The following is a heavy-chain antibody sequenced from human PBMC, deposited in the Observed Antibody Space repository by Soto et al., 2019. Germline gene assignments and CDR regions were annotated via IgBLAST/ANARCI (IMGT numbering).Heavy chain of an antibody. CDR1: GFTFSSYG. J-gene: IGHJ6*02. CDR2: IWYDGSNK. CDR3: ARSRYCSGGSCPDYYYYGMDV. Sequence: QVQLVESGGGVVQPGRSLRLSCAASGFTFSSYGMHWVRQAPGKGLEWVAVIWYDGSNKYYADSVKGRFTISRDNSKNTLNLQMNGLRAEDTAVYYCARSRYCSGGSCPDYYYYGMDVWGQGTTVTVSS. V-gene: IGHV3-33*01. D-gene: IGHD2-15*01.